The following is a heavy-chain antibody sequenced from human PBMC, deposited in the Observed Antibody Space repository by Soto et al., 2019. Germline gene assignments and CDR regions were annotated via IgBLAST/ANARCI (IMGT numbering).Heavy chain of an antibody. CDR3: ARSLRSSSWPCLFYYYYGMDV. V-gene: IGHV2-70*01. D-gene: IGHD6-13*01. J-gene: IGHJ6*02. CDR2: IDWDDDK. Sequence: SGPTLVNPTQTLTLTCTFSGFSLSTSGMCVSWIRQPPGKALEWLALIDWDDDKYYSTSLKTRLTISKDTSKNQVVLTMTNMDPVDTATYYCARSLRSSSWPCLFYYYYGMDVWGQGTTVTVSS. CDR1: GFSLSTSGMC.